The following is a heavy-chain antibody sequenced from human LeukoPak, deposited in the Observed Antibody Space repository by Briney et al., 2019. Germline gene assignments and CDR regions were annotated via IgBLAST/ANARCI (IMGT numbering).Heavy chain of an antibody. CDR2: MNPNSGNT. CDR1: GYTFTSYD. V-gene: IGHV1-8*03. CDR3: ARDHVKLGSSFHPFDAFDV. Sequence: GASVKVSCKASGYTFTSYDINWVRQATGQGLEWMGWMNPNSGNTGYAQKFQGRVTITRNTSISTAYMELSSLRSEDTAVYYRARDHVKLGSSFHPFDAFDVWGQGTLVTVSS. D-gene: IGHD2-2*01. J-gene: IGHJ3*01.